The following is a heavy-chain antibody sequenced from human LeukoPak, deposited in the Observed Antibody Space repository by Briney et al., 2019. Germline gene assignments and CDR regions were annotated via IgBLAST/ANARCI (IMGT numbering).Heavy chain of an antibody. J-gene: IGHJ4*02. D-gene: IGHD2-15*01. CDR2: INTNTGNP. Sequence: ASVKVSCKASGYTFTTYALNWVRQAPGQGLEWMGWINTNTGNPTYAQGFTGRFVFSVDTSVSTAYLRISSLKAEDTAAYYCARGVEDTGDYWGQGTLVTVSS. CDR3: ARGVEDTGDY. V-gene: IGHV7-4-1*02. CDR1: GYTFTTYA.